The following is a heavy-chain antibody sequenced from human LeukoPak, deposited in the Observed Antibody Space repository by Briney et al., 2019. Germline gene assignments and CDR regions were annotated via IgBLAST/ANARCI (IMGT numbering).Heavy chain of an antibody. CDR1: GFTFTSYN. D-gene: IGHD3-16*01. CDR3: ARGDLHYHDSTRRGFDI. J-gene: IGHJ3*02. CDR2: ISYDGSNK. V-gene: IGHV3-30*03. Sequence: GGSLRLSCAASGFTFTSYNMNWVRQAPGKGLEWVAVISYDGSNKYYADSVKGRFTISRDNSKNTLYLQMNSLRAEDTAVYYCARGDLHYHDSTRRGFDIWGQGTMVTVSS.